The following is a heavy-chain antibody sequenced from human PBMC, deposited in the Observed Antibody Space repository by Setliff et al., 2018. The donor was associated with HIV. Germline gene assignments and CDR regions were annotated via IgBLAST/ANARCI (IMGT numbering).Heavy chain of an antibody. D-gene: IGHD5-12*01. CDR2: MSIGGHIK. CDR3: ARDWRSGYDLNFDY. J-gene: IGHJ4*02. CDR1: GFTFTSYV. Sequence: GGSLRLSCAATGFTFTSYVLHWVRQAPGKGLEWVAVMSIGGHIKIYADSVKGRFTISRDNSRNTLFLQMNSLRPEDTAIYYCARDWRSGYDLNFDYWGQGTLVTVSS. V-gene: IGHV3-30*03.